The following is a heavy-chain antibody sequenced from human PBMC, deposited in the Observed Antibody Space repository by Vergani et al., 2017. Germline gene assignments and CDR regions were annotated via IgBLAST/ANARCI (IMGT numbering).Heavy chain of an antibody. J-gene: IGHJ2*01. Sequence: QVQLVESGGGVVQPGRSLRLSCAASGFTFSSYGMHWVRQAPGKGLEWVAVISYDGSNKYYADSVKGRFTISRDNSKNTLYLQMNSLRAEDTAVYYCAKERVGYSSSWYCSWYFDLWGRGTLVTVSS. D-gene: IGHD6-13*01. CDR2: ISYDGSNK. V-gene: IGHV3-30*18. CDR1: GFTFSSYG. CDR3: AKERVGYSSSWYCSWYFDL.